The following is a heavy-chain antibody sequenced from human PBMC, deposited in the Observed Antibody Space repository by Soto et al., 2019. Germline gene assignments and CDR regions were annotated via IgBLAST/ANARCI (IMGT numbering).Heavy chain of an antibody. J-gene: IGHJ5*01. V-gene: IGHV4-59*01. CDR2: IFYSGST. CDR1: GGSISSYY. CDR3: ASMIGDPVLSFDS. D-gene: IGHD3-10*02. Sequence: QVQLQESGPGLVKPSETLSLTCTVSGGSISSYYWSWIRQPPGKGLEWIGFIFYSGSTSYNPSLKSRGTISMATSEYPFSLKLNSVTAADTAVYYCASMIGDPVLSFDSWGQGTLVAVSS.